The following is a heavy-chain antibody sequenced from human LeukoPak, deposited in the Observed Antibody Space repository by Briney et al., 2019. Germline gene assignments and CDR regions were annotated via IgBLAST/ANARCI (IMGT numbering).Heavy chain of an antibody. V-gene: IGHV4-39*07. Sequence: SETLSLTCTVSGGSISSSSYYWGWIRQPPGKGLEWIGSIYYSGSTYYNPSLKSRVTISVDTSKNQFSLKLSSVTAADAAVYYCASENYDILTGYYYYYMDVWGKGTTVTVSS. CDR2: IYYSGST. J-gene: IGHJ6*03. CDR3: ASENYDILTGYYYYYMDV. D-gene: IGHD3-9*01. CDR1: GGSISSSSYY.